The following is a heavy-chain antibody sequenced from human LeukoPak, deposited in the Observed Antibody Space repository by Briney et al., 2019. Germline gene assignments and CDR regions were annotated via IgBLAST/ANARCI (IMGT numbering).Heavy chain of an antibody. CDR1: GGSISSGSYY. D-gene: IGHD3-16*01. J-gene: IGHJ3*02. V-gene: IGHV4-61*02. CDR3: ARAKRLRPLGGCAFDI. Sequence: PSQTLFLTCTVSGGSISSGSYYWSWIRQPAGKGLEWIGRIYTSGSTNYNPSLKSRVTISVDTSKNQFSLKLSSVTAADTAVYYCARAKRLRPLGGCAFDIWGQGTMVTVSS. CDR2: IYTSGST.